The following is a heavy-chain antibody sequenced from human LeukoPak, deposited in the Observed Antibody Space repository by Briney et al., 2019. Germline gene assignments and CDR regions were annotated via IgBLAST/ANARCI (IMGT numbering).Heavy chain of an antibody. Sequence: ASVKVSCKASGYTFTSYGISWVRQAPGQGLEWMVWISAYNGKTNYAQKLQGRVTMTTDTSTSTAYMELRSLRSDDTAVYYCARDTVGATRRGFFDYWGQGTLVTVSS. CDR1: GYTFTSYG. V-gene: IGHV1-18*01. D-gene: IGHD1-26*01. J-gene: IGHJ4*02. CDR3: ARDTVGATRRGFFDY. CDR2: ISAYNGKT.